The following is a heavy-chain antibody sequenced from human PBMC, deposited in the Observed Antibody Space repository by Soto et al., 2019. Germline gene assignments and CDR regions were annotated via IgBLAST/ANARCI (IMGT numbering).Heavy chain of an antibody. Sequence: PSETLSLTCTVSSGYISSSSYYWGWIRQHPGKGLEWIGYIYYSGSTYYNPSLKSRVTISVDTSKNQFSLKLSSVTAADTAVYYCARTSYDSSGTAADPWGQGTLVTVSS. J-gene: IGHJ5*02. V-gene: IGHV4-31*03. CDR1: SGYISSSSYY. CDR3: ARTSYDSSGTAADP. CDR2: IYYSGST. D-gene: IGHD3-22*01.